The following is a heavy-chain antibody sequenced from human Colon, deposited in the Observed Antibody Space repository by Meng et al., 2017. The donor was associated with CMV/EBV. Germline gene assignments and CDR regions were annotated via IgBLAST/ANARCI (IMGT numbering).Heavy chain of an antibody. Sequence: SCEASGGSFGSYKINWVRQAPGQGLELMGRITPILGIADYAQEFQGRVTITADKSSSTAYMDLSSLRSEDTAVYYCARGGAAGMDVWGQGTTVTVSS. V-gene: IGHV1-69*02. CDR3: ARGGAAGMDV. CDR1: GGSFGSYK. J-gene: IGHJ6*02. D-gene: IGHD2-15*01. CDR2: ITPILGIA.